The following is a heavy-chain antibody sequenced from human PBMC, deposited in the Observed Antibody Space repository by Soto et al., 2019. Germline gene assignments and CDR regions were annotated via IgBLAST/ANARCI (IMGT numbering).Heavy chain of an antibody. D-gene: IGHD6-13*01. CDR3: ERDLAAGDH. Sequence: QVQLVQNGAEVKTPGASVKVSCRTSGYTLTHYYIHWVRQAPGQGLEWLGIIHPASGSTNYAQDFQGRVTLTMDTSPTTVYMELSGLRAEDTAIFYCERDLAAGDHWGQGTLVTVSS. CDR1: GYTLTHYY. CDR2: IHPASGST. V-gene: IGHV1-46*01. J-gene: IGHJ4*02.